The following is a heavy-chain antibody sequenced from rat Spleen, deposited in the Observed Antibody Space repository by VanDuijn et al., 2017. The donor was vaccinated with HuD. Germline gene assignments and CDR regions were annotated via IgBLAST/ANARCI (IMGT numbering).Heavy chain of an antibody. J-gene: IGHJ2*01. CDR2: MWGNGDT. CDR1: GFSLSNYG. Sequence: QVQLKESGPGLVQPSQTLSLTCTVSGFSLSNYGVIWVRQPPGKGLEWMGIMWGNGDTNYTSALKSRLSISRDTSKNQVFLKMNSLQTDDTGTYYCTTHPRYWGQGVMVTVSS. D-gene: IGHD3-1*01. CDR3: TTHPRY. V-gene: IGHV2-13*01.